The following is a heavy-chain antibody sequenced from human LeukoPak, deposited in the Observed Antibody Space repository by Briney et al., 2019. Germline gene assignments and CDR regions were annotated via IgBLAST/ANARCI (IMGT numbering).Heavy chain of an antibody. J-gene: IGHJ5*02. CDR2: ISDSGST. CDR1: GGSITGYY. CDR3: ARGFRGAVTSNWFDP. D-gene: IGHD4-17*01. V-gene: IGHV4-59*01. Sequence: PSETLSLTCTVSGGSITGYYWTWIRQPPGKGLEWIGYISDSGSTNYNPSLKSRVTMSVDSSNTEFSLRLNSVTAADTAVYYCARGFRGAVTSNWFDPWGQGTLVTVSS.